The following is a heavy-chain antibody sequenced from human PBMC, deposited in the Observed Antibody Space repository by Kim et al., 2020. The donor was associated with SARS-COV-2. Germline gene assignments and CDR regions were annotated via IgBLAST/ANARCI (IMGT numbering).Heavy chain of an antibody. D-gene: IGHD4-17*01. CDR1: GYTFTSYY. CDR3: ARVGSTVTTDFYYYYGMDV. V-gene: IGHV1-46*01. Sequence: ASVKVSCKASGYTFTSYYMHWVRQAPGQGLEWMGIINPSGGSTSYAQKFQGRVTMTRDTSTSTVYMELSSLRSEDTAVYYCARVGSTVTTDFYYYYGMDVWGQGTTVTVSS. J-gene: IGHJ6*02. CDR2: INPSGGST.